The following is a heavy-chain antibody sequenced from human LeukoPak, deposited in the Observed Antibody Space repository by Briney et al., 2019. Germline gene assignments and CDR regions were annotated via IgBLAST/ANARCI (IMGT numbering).Heavy chain of an antibody. D-gene: IGHD6-6*01. V-gene: IGHV5-51*01. J-gene: IGHJ4*02. CDR1: GYSFSNYW. CDR2: IYPGDSDT. CDR3: ARRGYEQLHFDY. Sequence: PGESLKISCKGSGYSFSNYWIGWVRQMPGKGLEWIGIIYPGDSDTRCSPSFQGQVTISADKSISTAYLQWSSLKASDTAMYYCARRGYEQLHFDYWGQGTLVTVSS.